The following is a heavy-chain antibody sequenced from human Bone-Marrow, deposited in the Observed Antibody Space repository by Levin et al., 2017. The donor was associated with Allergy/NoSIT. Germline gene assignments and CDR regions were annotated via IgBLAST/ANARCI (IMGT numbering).Heavy chain of an antibody. V-gene: IGHV4-59*01. J-gene: IGHJ2*01. CDR3: ARDGSGRLWYFDL. D-gene: IGHD1-1*01. CDR1: GGSISSYY. Sequence: SETLSLTCTVSGGSISSYYWSWIRRPPGKGLEWIGYIYYSGSTNYNPSLKSRVTISVDTSKNQFSLKLSSVTAADTAVYYCARDGSGRLWYFDLWGRGTLVTVSS. CDR2: IYYSGST.